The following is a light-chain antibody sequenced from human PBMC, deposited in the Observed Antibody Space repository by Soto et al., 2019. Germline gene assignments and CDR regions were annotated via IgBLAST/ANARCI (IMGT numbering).Light chain of an antibody. V-gene: IGKV3-15*01. CDR1: ESVSNN. CDR3: QQYLLLYT. Sequence: IGMAQSRATVSVSTGERATLSCRASESVSNNLAGYQQKPGLAPRLLIYGASTRATGIPARFSVSGSGTEFTLTISCLQSEDFAVYDCQQYLLLYTFGQGTKVDIK. CDR2: GAS. J-gene: IGKJ2*01.